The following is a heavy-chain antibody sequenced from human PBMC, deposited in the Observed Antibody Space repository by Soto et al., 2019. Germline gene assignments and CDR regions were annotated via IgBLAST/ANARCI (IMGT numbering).Heavy chain of an antibody. CDR3: ARQGSY. J-gene: IGHJ4*02. CDR1: RVPISDTSHY. V-gene: IGHV4-39*01. Sequence: SEILSLTCTVSRVPISDTSHYWGRIRQPPGKGLDWIGTIDFNGNTFYNPSLKSRLTISVDTSSNQFSLRLTPVTAADTAVYYCARQGSYCGRGTLVTVSS. CDR2: IDFNGNT.